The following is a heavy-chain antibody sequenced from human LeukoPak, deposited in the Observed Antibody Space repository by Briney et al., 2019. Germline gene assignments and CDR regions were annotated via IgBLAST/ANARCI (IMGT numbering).Heavy chain of an antibody. V-gene: IGHV1-58*02. J-gene: IGHJ5*02. Sequence: SVKVSCKTSGFTLRTSAIQWVRQARGQRLEWIGWTVVGRGETKYAQDLQGRVTITTDMSTSTAYLELSGLRSEDTAVYYCAAERYDGPCCWFDPWGQGTLVTVSS. CDR3: AAERYDGPCCWFDP. D-gene: IGHD1-14*01. CDR1: GFTLRTSA. CDR2: TVVGRGET.